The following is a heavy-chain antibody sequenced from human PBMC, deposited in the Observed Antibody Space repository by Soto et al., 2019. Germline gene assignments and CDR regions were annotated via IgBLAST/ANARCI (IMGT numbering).Heavy chain of an antibody. J-gene: IGHJ5*02. Sequence: VKVCCKASGDTFTSYGISWVRQAPGQGLEWMGWISAYNGNTNYAQKLQGRVTMTTDTSTSTAYMELRSLRSDDTAVYYCARPKIAAANWFDPWGQGTLVTVSS. CDR2: ISAYNGNT. CDR1: GDTFTSYG. CDR3: ARPKIAAANWFDP. D-gene: IGHD6-13*01. V-gene: IGHV1-18*01.